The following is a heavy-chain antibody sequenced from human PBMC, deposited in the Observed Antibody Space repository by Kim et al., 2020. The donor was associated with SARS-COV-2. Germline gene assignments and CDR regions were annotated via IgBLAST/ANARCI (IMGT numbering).Heavy chain of an antibody. V-gene: IGHV1-58*02. CDR2: IVVGSGNT. Sequence: SVKVSCKASGFTFTSSAMQWVRQARGQRLEWIGWIVVGSGNTNYAQKFQERVTITRDMSTSTAYMELSSLRSEDTAVYYCAADRKVYYDYVWGSYRYTPEFDYWGQGTLVTVSS. J-gene: IGHJ4*02. CDR3: AADRKVYYDYVWGSYRYTPEFDY. D-gene: IGHD3-16*02. CDR1: GFTFTSSA.